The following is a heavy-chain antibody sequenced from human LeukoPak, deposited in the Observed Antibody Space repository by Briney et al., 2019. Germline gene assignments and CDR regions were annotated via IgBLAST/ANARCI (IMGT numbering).Heavy chain of an antibody. CDR3: ARCDAYGDYDY. D-gene: IGHD4-17*01. CDR2: INPTGGST. J-gene: IGHJ4*02. Sequence: ASVKVSCKASGYTFTNYYIHWVRQAPGQGLEWMGLINPTGGSTSYAQKFQGRVTMTRDMSTRTVYMELSSLRSDDTAVYYCARCDAYGDYDYWGQGTLVTVSP. V-gene: IGHV1-46*01. CDR1: GYTFTNYY.